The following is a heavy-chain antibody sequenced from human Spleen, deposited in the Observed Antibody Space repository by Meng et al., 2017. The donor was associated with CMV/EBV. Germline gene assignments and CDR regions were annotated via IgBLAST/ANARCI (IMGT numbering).Heavy chain of an antibody. V-gene: IGHV1-69*10. CDR1: GYTFTGHY. D-gene: IGHD6-13*01. CDR3: ARDLGMAAPKKPANWFDP. Sequence: SVKVSCKPSGYTFTGHYIHWVRQAPGQGLEWMGEVIPIINIRNYNQRFLGRLTITADKSTGTAYMELTSLRSEDTALYYCARDLGMAAPKKPANWFDPWGQGTLVTVSS. CDR2: VIPIINIR. J-gene: IGHJ5*02.